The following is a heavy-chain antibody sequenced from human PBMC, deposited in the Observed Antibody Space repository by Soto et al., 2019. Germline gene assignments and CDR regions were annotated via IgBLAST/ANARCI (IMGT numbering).Heavy chain of an antibody. J-gene: IGHJ4*02. CDR3: AKDPKVRRRYSSSWYGTTYFDY. CDR2: ISYDGSNK. Sequence: GGSLRLSCAASGFTFSSYGMHWVRPAPGKGLEWVAVISYDGSNKYYADSVKGRFTISRDNSKNTLYLQMNSLRAEDTAVYYCAKDPKVRRRYSSSWYGTTYFDYWGQGTLVTVSS. V-gene: IGHV3-30*18. CDR1: GFTFSSYG. D-gene: IGHD6-13*01.